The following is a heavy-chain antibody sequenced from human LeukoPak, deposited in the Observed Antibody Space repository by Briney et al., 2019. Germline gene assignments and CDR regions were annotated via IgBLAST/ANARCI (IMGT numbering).Heavy chain of an antibody. CDR1: GFAFDSHA. CDR2: ITGKGSQT. V-gene: IGHV3-23*01. D-gene: IGHD5-24*01. CDR3: AREGNYRQDLDY. Sequence: GGSLRLSCAASGFAFDSHAMNWVRQAPGKGLEWVSSITGKGSQTYYADSVKGRLIISRDNSKSTLYLQMNSLRADDTAVYYCAREGNYRQDLDYWGQGTLVTVSS. J-gene: IGHJ4*02.